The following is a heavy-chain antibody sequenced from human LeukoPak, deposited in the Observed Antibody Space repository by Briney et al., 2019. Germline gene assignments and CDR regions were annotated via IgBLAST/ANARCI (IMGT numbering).Heavy chain of an antibody. CDR2: ISAYNGNT. J-gene: IGHJ4*02. Sequence: GASVKVSCNASGYTFTSYGISWVRQAPGQGLEWMGWISAYNGNTNYAQKLQGRVTMTTDTSTSTAYMELRSLRSDDTAVYYCARKGKLDSSGYPATSDYWGQGTLVTVSS. CDR1: GYTFTSYG. CDR3: ARKGKLDSSGYPATSDY. D-gene: IGHD3-22*01. V-gene: IGHV1-18*01.